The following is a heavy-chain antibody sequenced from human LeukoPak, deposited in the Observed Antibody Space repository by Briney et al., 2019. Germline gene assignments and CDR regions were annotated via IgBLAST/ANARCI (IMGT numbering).Heavy chain of an antibody. CDR2: IKQDESEK. CDR3: ARDGRSRYSSGWTRRGYYMDV. D-gene: IGHD6-19*01. CDR1: GFTFSSYW. V-gene: IGHV3-7*01. J-gene: IGHJ6*03. Sequence: PGGSLRLSCTASGFTFSSYWMSWVRQAPGKGLEWVANIKQDESEKFYVDSVKGRFTISRDNAKNSLYLQMNSLRAEDTAVYYCARDGRSRYSSGWTRRGYYMDVWGKGTTVIISS.